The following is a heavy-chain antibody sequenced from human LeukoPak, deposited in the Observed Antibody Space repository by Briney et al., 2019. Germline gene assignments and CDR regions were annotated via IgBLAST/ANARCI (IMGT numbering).Heavy chain of an antibody. CDR3: ARDSNSHYYFDY. CDR2: IYIAGTT. V-gene: IGHV3-53*01. Sequence: GESLRLFCVASGFAVSSNHMNWVRQAPGKGLEWVSIIYIAGTTHYADSVKGRFTISRDNSINTVYLQMNSLRAEDTAVYYCARDSNSHYYFDYWGQGTLVTVSS. J-gene: IGHJ4*02. D-gene: IGHD2-2*01. CDR1: GFAVSSNH.